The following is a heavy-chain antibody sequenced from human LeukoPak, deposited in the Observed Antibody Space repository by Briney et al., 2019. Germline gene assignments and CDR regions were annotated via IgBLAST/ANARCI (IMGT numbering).Heavy chain of an antibody. CDR3: ARVSDTSMVTPGFDS. Sequence: ASVKVSCKTSGYNFNRYTITWVRQAPGQGLEWMGWVSTSNGATNYAEKFQGRVIMTTETVTKTAYMELRRLQSGDTAMYSCARVSDTSMVTPGFDSWGQGTLVTVSP. CDR1: GYNFNRYT. CDR2: VSTSNGAT. V-gene: IGHV1-18*01. J-gene: IGHJ4*02. D-gene: IGHD5-18*01.